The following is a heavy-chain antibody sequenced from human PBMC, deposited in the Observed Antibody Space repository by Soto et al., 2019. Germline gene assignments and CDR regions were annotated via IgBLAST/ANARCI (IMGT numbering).Heavy chain of an antibody. CDR1: GFTFSSYA. D-gene: IGHD5-12*01. CDR2: ISYDGSNK. V-gene: IGHV3-30*04. CDR3: ARAIIVATIHDAFDI. Sequence: GGSLRLSFAASGFTFSSYAMHWVSQAPGKGLEWVAVISYDGSNKYYADSVKGRFTISRDNSKNTLYLQMNSLRAEDTAVYYCARAIIVATIHDAFDIWGQGTMVTVSS. J-gene: IGHJ3*02.